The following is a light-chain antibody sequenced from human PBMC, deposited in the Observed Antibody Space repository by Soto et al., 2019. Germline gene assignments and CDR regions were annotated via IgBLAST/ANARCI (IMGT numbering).Light chain of an antibody. J-gene: IGLJ1*01. CDR2: ENN. CDR3: ARWDSSLSAYV. Sequence: QSVLTQPPSVSAAPGQKVTISFSGSSSNIGKNYVSWYQQLPGTAPKLLIYENNKRPSGIPDRFSGSKSGTSATLGITGLQAGDEADYYCARWDSSLSAYVFVTGTKVTVL. V-gene: IGLV1-51*02. CDR1: SSNIGKNY.